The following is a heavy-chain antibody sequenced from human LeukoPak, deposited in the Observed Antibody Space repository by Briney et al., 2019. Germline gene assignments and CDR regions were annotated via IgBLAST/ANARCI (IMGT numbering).Heavy chain of an antibody. D-gene: IGHD3-3*01. CDR2: IYYSGST. Sequence: SETLSLTCTVSGGSISSSSHFWGWIRQPPGKGLDWIGNIYYSGSTYYNPSLKSRVTISVDTLKNQFSLKLSSVTATDTAVYYCARRFRRGYDSISGGYYFDYWGQGSLVTVSS. J-gene: IGHJ4*02. V-gene: IGHV4-39*01. CDR1: GGSISSSSHF. CDR3: ARRFRRGYDSISGGYYFDY.